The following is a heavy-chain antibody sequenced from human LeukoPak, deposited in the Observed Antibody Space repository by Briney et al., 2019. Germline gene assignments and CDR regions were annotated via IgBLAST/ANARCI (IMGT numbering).Heavy chain of an antibody. CDR2: IYPDDSDT. CDR1: GYTFTSYW. D-gene: IGHD2-15*01. V-gene: IGHV5-51*01. J-gene: IGHJ6*02. CDR3: ARLRYCSGGSCYSSHFYGMDV. Sequence: GESLKISCKSSGYTFTSYWIGWVRQMPGKGLEWMGIIYPDDSDTRYSPSFQGQVTISADKSLSTAYLQWGSLKASDTAMYYCARLRYCSGGSCYSSHFYGMDVWGQGTTVTVSS.